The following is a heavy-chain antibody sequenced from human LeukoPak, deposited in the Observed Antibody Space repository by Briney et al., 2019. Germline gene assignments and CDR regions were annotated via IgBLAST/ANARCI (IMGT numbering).Heavy chain of an antibody. CDR2: IVVCSGNT. Sequence: FTXXAMQWVRQARGQRLEWIGWIVVCSGNTNYAQKFQERVTITRDMSTSTVYMELSSMRSEDTAVYYCAXXXXXXXXXXXXXXXAXXXXVWGKGXTXTVSS. CDR1: FTXXA. CDR3: AXXXXXXXXXXXXXXXAXXXXV. V-gene: IGHV1-58*02. J-gene: IGHJ6*03.